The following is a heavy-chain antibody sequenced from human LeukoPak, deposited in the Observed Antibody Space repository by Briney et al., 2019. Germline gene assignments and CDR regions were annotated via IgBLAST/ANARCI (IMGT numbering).Heavy chain of an antibody. CDR2: IYYSGST. J-gene: IGHJ4*02. CDR3: ARHHRQITYYYDSSGYYTPYYFDY. Sequence: SETLSLTCTVSGGSISSSSYYWGWIRQPPGKGLEWIGSIYYSGSTYYNPSLKSRVTISVDTSKNQFSLKLSSVTAADTAVYYCARHHRQITYYYDSSGYYTPYYFDYWGQGTLVTVSS. D-gene: IGHD3-22*01. V-gene: IGHV4-39*01. CDR1: GGSISSSSYY.